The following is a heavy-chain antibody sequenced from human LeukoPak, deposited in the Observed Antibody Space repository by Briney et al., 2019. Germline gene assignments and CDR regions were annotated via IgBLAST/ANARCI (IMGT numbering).Heavy chain of an antibody. J-gene: IGHJ6*02. CDR1: GGTFSSYA. D-gene: IGHD3-10*01. CDR2: IIPIFGTA. CDR3: ARGMGTGSGSYWDYYYYGMDV. V-gene: IGHV1-69*13. Sequence: SVKVSCKASGGTFSSYAISWVRQAPGQGLEWMGGIIPIFGTANYAQKFQGRVTITADESTSTAYMELSSLRAEDTAVYYCARGMGTGSGSYWDYYYYGMDVWGQGTTVTVSS.